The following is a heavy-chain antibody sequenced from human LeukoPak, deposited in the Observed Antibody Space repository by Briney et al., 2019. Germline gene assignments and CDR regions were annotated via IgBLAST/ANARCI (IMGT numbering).Heavy chain of an antibody. D-gene: IGHD1-1*01. CDR1: GGSISSGDYY. V-gene: IGHV4-30-4*08. CDR2: IYYSGST. Sequence: SQTLSLTCTVSGGSISSGDYYWSWIRQPPGRGLEWIGYIYYSGSTYYNPSLKSRVTISVDPSKNQFSLRLSSVTAADTAVYYCARSWTTYRRYFDYWGQGTLVTVSS. CDR3: ARSWTTYRRYFDY. J-gene: IGHJ4*02.